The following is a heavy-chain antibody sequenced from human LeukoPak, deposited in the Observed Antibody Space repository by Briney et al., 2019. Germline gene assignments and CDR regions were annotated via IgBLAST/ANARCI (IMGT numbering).Heavy chain of an antibody. V-gene: IGHV4-59*08. D-gene: IGHD6-13*01. Sequence: SETLSLTCTVSGGSTSRYYWSWIRQPPGKRLEWFGYIYYSGSTTYNPSLKSRLTMSVDTSKNQISLKLISLTAADTAVYYCARLPGIAAVWGQGTLVTVSS. J-gene: IGHJ4*02. CDR1: GGSTSRYY. CDR2: IYYSGST. CDR3: ARLPGIAAV.